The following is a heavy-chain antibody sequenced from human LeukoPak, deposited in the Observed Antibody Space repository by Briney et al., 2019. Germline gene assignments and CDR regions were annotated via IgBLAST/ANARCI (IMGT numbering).Heavy chain of an antibody. Sequence: GGSLRLSCAASGITFSDYYMSWIRQAPGKGLEWVSYISSSGSTTQYADSVKGRFTISRDNSKNTLYLQMNSLRAEDTAVYYCAKGGPSGTYYLLHYWGQGILVTVSS. D-gene: IGHD3-10*01. V-gene: IGHV3-11*01. CDR3: AKGGPSGTYYLLHY. CDR1: GITFSDYY. CDR2: ISSSGSTT. J-gene: IGHJ4*02.